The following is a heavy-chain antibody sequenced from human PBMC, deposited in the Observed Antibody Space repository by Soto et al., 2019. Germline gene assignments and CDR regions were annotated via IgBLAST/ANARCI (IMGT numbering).Heavy chain of an antibody. Sequence: EVQLLESGGGLVQPGGSLRLSCAASGFTFSSYAMSWVRQAPGKGLEWVSAISGSGGSTYYADSVKGRCTLSRDNSKNTLYLQMNSLRAEDTAVYYCAKGSSGLSCYYMDVWGKGTTVTVSS. CDR3: AKGSSGLSCYYMDV. CDR2: ISGSGGST. D-gene: IGHD5-12*01. V-gene: IGHV3-23*01. J-gene: IGHJ6*03. CDR1: GFTFSSYA.